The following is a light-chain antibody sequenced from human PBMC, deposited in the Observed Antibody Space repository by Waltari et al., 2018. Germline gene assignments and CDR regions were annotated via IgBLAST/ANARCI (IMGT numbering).Light chain of an antibody. V-gene: IGKV3-11*01. J-gene: IGKJ1*01. CDR1: QSVSSQ. CDR3: QQCNNSPPT. CDR2: DAS. Sequence: EIVLTQSQATLSLSPGEGATLSCRASQSVSSQLVWYQQKRGQAPRLLIYDASNRATGIPAMFSGSGSGTDFTLTISILEPEDFAVYYCQQCNNSPPTFGQGTKVEIK.